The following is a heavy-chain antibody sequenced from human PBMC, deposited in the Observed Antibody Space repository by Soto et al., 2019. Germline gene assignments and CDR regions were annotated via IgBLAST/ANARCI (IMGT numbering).Heavy chain of an antibody. Sequence: ASVKVSCKASGYTFTSYGISWVRQAPGQGLEWMGWISAYNGNTNYAQKLQGRVTMTTDTSTSTAYMELRSLRSDDTAVYYCARVDIVVVPAATFDYWGQGTLVTVSS. CDR2: ISAYNGNT. V-gene: IGHV1-18*01. CDR1: GYTFTSYG. CDR3: ARVDIVVVPAATFDY. D-gene: IGHD2-2*01. J-gene: IGHJ4*02.